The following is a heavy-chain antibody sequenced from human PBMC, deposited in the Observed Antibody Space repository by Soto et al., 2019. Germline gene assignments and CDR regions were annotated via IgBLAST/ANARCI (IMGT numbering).Heavy chain of an antibody. D-gene: IGHD6-19*01. Sequence: QVQLQESGPALVKPSEILSLACTVSVGSISGYYWSWIRQPPGKGLEWIGYIYYSTNYNPSLKSRVTISLDTSKNQLSLKLTSVTAADMAVYYCARTSPVAGGLDYWGQGTLVTVS. J-gene: IGHJ4*02. V-gene: IGHV4-59*01. CDR3: ARTSPVAGGLDY. CDR1: VGSISGYY. CDR2: IYYST.